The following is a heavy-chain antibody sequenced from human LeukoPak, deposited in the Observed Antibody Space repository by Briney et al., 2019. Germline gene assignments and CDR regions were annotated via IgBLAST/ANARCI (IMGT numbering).Heavy chain of an antibody. CDR1: GFTFSSYS. Sequence: PGGSLRLSCAASGFTFSSYSMNWVRQAPGKGLEWVSSISSSSSYIYYADSVKGRFTISRDNAKNSLYLQMNSLRAEDTAVYYCAREPVVVVAADNWFDPWGQGTLVTVSS. J-gene: IGHJ5*02. CDR2: ISSSSSYI. CDR3: AREPVVVVAADNWFDP. V-gene: IGHV3-21*01. D-gene: IGHD2-15*01.